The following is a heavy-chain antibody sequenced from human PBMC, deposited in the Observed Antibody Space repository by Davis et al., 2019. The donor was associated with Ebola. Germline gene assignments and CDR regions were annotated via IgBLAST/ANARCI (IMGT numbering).Heavy chain of an antibody. Sequence: GGSLRLSCAASGFTFSSYAMHWVRQAPGKGLEWVAVISYDGSNKYYADSVKGRFTISRDNSKNTLYLQMNSLRAEDTAVYYCARGDSWWFDPWGQGTLVTVSS. CDR3: ARGDSWWFDP. D-gene: IGHD2-15*01. V-gene: IGHV3-30*14. J-gene: IGHJ5*02. CDR2: ISYDGSNK. CDR1: GFTFSSYA.